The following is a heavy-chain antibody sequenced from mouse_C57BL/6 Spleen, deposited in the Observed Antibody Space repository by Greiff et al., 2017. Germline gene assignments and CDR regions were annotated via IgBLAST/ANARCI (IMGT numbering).Heavy chain of an antibody. J-gene: IGHJ4*01. CDR3: ARVDSSGYEDYAMDY. CDR1: GYTFTSYW. CDR2: IYPGGGST. V-gene: IGHV1-55*01. Sequence: QVQLQQPGAELVKPGASVKMSCTASGYTFTSYWITWVKQRPGQGLEWIGDIYPGGGSTKYNEKFKSKATLTVDTASSAAYMQLSSLTSADSAVYYSARVDSSGYEDYAMDYWGQGTSVTVSS. D-gene: IGHD3-2*02.